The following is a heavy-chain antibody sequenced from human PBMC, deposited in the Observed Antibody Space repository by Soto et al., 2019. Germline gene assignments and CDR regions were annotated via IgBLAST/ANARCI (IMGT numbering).Heavy chain of an antibody. CDR1: GYTLTELS. Sequence: ASVKVSCKVSGYTLTELSMHWVRQAPGKGLEWMGGFDPEDGETIYAQKFQGRVTMTEDTSTDTAYMELSSLRSEDTAVYYCATGPPLSYYYDSSGFDYWGQGTLVTVSS. J-gene: IGHJ4*02. CDR2: FDPEDGET. V-gene: IGHV1-24*01. CDR3: ATGPPLSYYYDSSGFDY. D-gene: IGHD3-22*01.